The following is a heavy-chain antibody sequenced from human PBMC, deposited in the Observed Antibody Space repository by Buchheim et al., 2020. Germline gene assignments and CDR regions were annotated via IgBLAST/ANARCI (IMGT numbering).Heavy chain of an antibody. J-gene: IGHJ5*02. Sequence: QVQLQESGPGLVKPSQTLSLACTVSGASISYGDYYWGWIRQPPGKGLEWIGNIFSSGTFYNPSLQRRVNISVDTSKNQFSLKLTSVTAADTAVYYCARTGLIRGVNYWFDPWGRRTL. D-gene: IGHD3-10*01. CDR3: ARTGLIRGVNYWFDP. CDR2: IFSSGT. CDR1: GASISYGDYY. V-gene: IGHV4-39*01.